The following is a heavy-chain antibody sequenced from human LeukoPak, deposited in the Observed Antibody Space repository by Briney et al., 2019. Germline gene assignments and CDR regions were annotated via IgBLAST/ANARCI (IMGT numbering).Heavy chain of an antibody. D-gene: IGHD7-27*01. CDR3: ASRKLGNDY. V-gene: IGHV4-59*02. CDR1: GGSVSDYY. CDR2: IYYTGST. J-gene: IGHJ4*02. Sequence: SETLSLTCTISGGSVSDYYWSWIRQSPGKGLEWIGYIYYTGSTSYDPSLKSRVTISADTSKNEFSLKLNSVTAADTAVYYCASRKLGNDYWGQGTLVTVSS.